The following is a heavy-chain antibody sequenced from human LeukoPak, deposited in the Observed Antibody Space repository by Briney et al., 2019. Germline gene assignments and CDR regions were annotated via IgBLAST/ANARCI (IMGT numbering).Heavy chain of an antibody. Sequence: PGGSLRLSCAASGFSFSSYWMHWVRQAPGKGLVRVSRINIDGSTTTYADSVKGRFTISRDNAKNSLYLQMNSLRAEDMAVYYCAREGSGLDYWGQGTLVTVSS. CDR3: AREGSGLDY. CDR1: GFSFSSYW. CDR2: INIDGSTT. V-gene: IGHV3-74*01. J-gene: IGHJ4*02. D-gene: IGHD6-19*01.